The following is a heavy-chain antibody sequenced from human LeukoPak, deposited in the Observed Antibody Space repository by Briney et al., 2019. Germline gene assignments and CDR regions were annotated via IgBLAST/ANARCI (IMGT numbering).Heavy chain of an antibody. CDR1: GFTFSDYY. V-gene: IGHV3-11*04. Sequence: GGSLRLSCAASGFTFSDYYMSWIRQAPGKGLEWVSYISSSGSTIYYADSVKGRFTISRDNAKNSLYLQMNSLRAEDTAVYYCARDADIAAAGTRYNWFDPWGQGTLVIVSS. CDR3: ARDADIAAAGTRYNWFDP. J-gene: IGHJ5*02. CDR2: ISSSGSTI. D-gene: IGHD6-13*01.